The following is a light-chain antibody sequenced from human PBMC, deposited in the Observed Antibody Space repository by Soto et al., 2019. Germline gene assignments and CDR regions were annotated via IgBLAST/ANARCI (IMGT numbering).Light chain of an antibody. Sequence: EIVLTQSPATLSSFPGDRATLSCRASQYINTRLAWYQHRPGQAPRLLIYQTSIRAAGIPARFSASGSGTDFTLTISDVQPEDFALYYCHQRQSWPRTFGQGTRWIS. CDR3: HQRQSWPRT. V-gene: IGKV3-11*01. CDR2: QTS. CDR1: QYINTR. J-gene: IGKJ1*01.